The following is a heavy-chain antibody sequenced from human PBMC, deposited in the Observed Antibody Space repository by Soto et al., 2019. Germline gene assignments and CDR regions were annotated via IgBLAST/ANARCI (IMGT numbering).Heavy chain of an antibody. CDR1: GYTFTSYA. V-gene: IGHV1-3*01. CDR3: ASSMQACSGGSCYSYYYYGMDV. D-gene: IGHD2-15*01. J-gene: IGHJ6*02. Sequence: ASVKVSCKASGYTFTSYAMHWVRQAPGQRLEWMGWINAGNGNTKYSQKFQGRVTITRDTSASTAYMELSSLRSEDTAVYYCASSMQACSGGSCYSYYYYGMDVWGRGTTVTVSS. CDR2: INAGNGNT.